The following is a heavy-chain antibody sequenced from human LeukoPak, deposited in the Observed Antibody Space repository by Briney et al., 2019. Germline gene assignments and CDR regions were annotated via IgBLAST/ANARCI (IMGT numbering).Heavy chain of an antibody. D-gene: IGHD3-22*01. CDR2: MSGSGGRT. J-gene: IGHJ5*02. Sequence: KAGGSLRLSCAASGFTFSSYAMSWVRQAPGKGLEWVSAMSGSGGRTYYADSVKGRFTISRDNSKNTLYLQMNSLRAEDTAVYYCARDLGQYYDTSDNWFDPWGQGTLVTVSS. V-gene: IGHV3-23*01. CDR1: GFTFSSYA. CDR3: ARDLGQYYDTSDNWFDP.